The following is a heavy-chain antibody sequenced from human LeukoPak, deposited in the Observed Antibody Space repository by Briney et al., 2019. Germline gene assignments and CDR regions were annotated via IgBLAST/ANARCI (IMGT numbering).Heavy chain of an antibody. Sequence: GSLRLSCAASGFTFSIYWMTWVRQAPGKGLEWVANIKQDGSENYYVDSVKGRFTISRDNAQKSLYLQMDSLRAEDTAVYYCARADSSAWFANAFDIWGQGTMVTVSS. V-gene: IGHV3-7*01. D-gene: IGHD6-19*01. CDR2: IKQDGSEN. J-gene: IGHJ3*02. CDR3: ARADSSAWFANAFDI. CDR1: GFTFSIYW.